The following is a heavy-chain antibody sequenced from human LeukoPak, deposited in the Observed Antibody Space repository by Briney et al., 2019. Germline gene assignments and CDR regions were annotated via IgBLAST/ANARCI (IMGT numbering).Heavy chain of an antibody. D-gene: IGHD2-2*01. Sequence: PAESLSLTCAVSGVSISSYSRSWVRQPAGKGLEWVWGIYTSGSTNYNPSLKSRVTMSVDTSQNQFSLKLSSVTAADTAVYYCARVSGYCSSTSCPPAFDIGGQGTIVTVSS. J-gene: IGHJ3*02. CDR3: ARVSGYCSSTSCPPAFDI. CDR2: IYTSGST. CDR1: GVSISSYS. V-gene: IGHV4-59*10.